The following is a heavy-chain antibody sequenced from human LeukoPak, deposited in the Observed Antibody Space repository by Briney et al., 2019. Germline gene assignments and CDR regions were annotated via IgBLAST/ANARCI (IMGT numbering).Heavy chain of an antibody. CDR3: ARELPYYYDSSGYCYDY. V-gene: IGHV1-8*01. CDR1: GYTFTRYD. J-gene: IGHJ4*02. CDR2: MNPNSGNT. Sequence: GASVKVSCKASGYTFTRYDINWVRQATGQGLEWMGWMNPNSGNTGYAQKFQGRVTMTRNTSISTAYMELSSLRSEDTAVYYCARELPYYYDSSGYCYDYWGQGTLVTVSS. D-gene: IGHD3-22*01.